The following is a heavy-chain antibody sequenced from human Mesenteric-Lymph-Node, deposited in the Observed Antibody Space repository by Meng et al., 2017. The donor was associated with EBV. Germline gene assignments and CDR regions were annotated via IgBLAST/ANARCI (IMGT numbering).Heavy chain of an antibody. J-gene: IGHJ4*02. Sequence: QVQLVASGADVKKPGASVKVSCKASGYTFTSYAIHWVRQAPGQRLEWMGWIDAANGNTKYSQKFQGRLTITRDTSARTAYMELSSLRSEDTAVYYCARVPDYIWGSYRPYFDYWGQGTLVTVSS. V-gene: IGHV1-3*01. CDR2: IDAANGNT. CDR3: ARVPDYIWGSYRPYFDY. CDR1: GYTFTSYA. D-gene: IGHD3-16*02.